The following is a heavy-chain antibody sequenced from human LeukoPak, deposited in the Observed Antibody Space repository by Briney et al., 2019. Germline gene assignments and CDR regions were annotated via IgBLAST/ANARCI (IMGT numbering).Heavy chain of an antibody. J-gene: IGHJ3*02. D-gene: IGHD1-26*01. CDR2: ISGSGGST. Sequence: GGSLRLSCAASGFTFSSYAMSWVRQAPGKGLEWVSAISGSGGSTYYADSVKGRFTISRDNSKNTLYLQMNSLRAEDTAVYYCANFKRSLSRSPIVGATEVAFDIWAKGQWSPSLQ. CDR3: ANFKRSLSRSPIVGATEVAFDI. CDR1: GFTFSSYA. V-gene: IGHV3-23*01.